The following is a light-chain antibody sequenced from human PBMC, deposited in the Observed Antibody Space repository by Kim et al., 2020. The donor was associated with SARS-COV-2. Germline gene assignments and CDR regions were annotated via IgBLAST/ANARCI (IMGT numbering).Light chain of an antibody. CDR3: SSYGGNANLV. Sequence: QSALTQPPSASGSPGQSVAISCTGTSSDVGGYNYVSWYQQHPGKAPKLMIYEVSKRPSGVPDRFSGSKSGNTASLTVSGLQAEDEADYYCSSYGGNANLVFGGGTQLTVL. V-gene: IGLV2-8*01. CDR1: SSDVGGYNY. J-gene: IGLJ3*02. CDR2: EVS.